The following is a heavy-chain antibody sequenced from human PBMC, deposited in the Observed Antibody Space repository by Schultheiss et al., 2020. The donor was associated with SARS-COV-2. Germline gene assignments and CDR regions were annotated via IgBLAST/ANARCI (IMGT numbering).Heavy chain of an antibody. CDR1: GYSISSGYY. D-gene: IGHD6-13*01. CDR3: ARVKVGYSSSWYPTHHYGMDV. V-gene: IGHV4-38-2*01. CDR2: INHSGST. Sequence: SETLSLTCAVSGYSISSGYYWGWIRQPPGKGLEWIGEINHSGSTNYNPSLKSRVTISVDTSKNQFSLKLSSVTAADTAVYYCARVKVGYSSSWYPTHHYGMDVWGQGTTVTVSS. J-gene: IGHJ6*02.